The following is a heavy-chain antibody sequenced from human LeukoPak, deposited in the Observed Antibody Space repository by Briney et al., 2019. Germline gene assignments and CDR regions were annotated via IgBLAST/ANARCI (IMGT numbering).Heavy chain of an antibody. Sequence: GGSLRLSCAASGFTFSSYAMQWVRQAPGKGLEWVAVISYDGSNKYYADSVKGRFTISRDNSKNTLYLQMNSLRAEDTAVYYCARVEMATIAYDYWGQGTLVTVSS. D-gene: IGHD5-12*01. CDR1: GFTFSSYA. CDR3: ARVEMATIAYDY. J-gene: IGHJ4*02. V-gene: IGHV3-30-3*01. CDR2: ISYDGSNK.